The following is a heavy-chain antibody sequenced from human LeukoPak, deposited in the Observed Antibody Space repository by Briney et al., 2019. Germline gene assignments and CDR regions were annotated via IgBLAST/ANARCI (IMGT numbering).Heavy chain of an antibody. CDR1: GGSISSGSYY. V-gene: IGHV4-39*01. J-gene: IGHJ4*02. CDR3: SAYYYDSSGYYPFDY. Sequence: SSETLSLTCTVSGGSISSGSYYWGWIRQPPGKGLEWIGSIHYSGSTYYNPSLKSRVTISVDTSKNQFSLKLSSVTAADTAVYYCSAYYYDSSGYYPFDYWGQGTLVTVSS. D-gene: IGHD3-22*01. CDR2: IHYSGST.